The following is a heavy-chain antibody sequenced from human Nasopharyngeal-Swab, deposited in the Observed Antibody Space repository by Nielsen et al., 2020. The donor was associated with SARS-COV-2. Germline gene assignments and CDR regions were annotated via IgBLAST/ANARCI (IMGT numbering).Heavy chain of an antibody. CDR3: AKGTKNGGWIGYYYYMDV. CDR2: IYSGGST. Sequence: WIRQPPGKGLEWVSVIYSGGSTYYADSVKGRFTISRDNSKNTLYLQMNSLRAEDTAVYYCAKGTKNGGWIGYYYYMDVWGKGTTVTVSS. V-gene: IGHV3-53*01. J-gene: IGHJ6*03. D-gene: IGHD2-2*03.